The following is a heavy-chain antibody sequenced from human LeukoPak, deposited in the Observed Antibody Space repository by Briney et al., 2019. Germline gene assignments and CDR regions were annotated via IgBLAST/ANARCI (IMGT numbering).Heavy chain of an antibody. J-gene: IGHJ4*02. Sequence: SETLSLTCTVSGDSISSGDYYWSWIRQPAGKGLEWIGYIYYSGSTNYNPSLKSRVTISVDTSKNQFSLKLSSVTAADTAVYYCARDSRRGYFDWSRNYYFDYWGQGTLVTVSS. CDR1: GDSISSGDYY. D-gene: IGHD3-9*01. CDR2: IYYSGST. V-gene: IGHV4-61*10. CDR3: ARDSRRGYFDWSRNYYFDY.